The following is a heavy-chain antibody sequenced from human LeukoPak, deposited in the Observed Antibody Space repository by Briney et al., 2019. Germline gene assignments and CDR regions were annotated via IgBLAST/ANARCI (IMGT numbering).Heavy chain of an antibody. V-gene: IGHV4-59*01. CDR2: IYYSGST. Sequence: PSETLSLTCTVSGGSISSYYWSWIRQPPGKGLEWIGYIYYSGSTNYNPSLKSRVTISVDTSKNQFPLKLSSVTAAGTAVYYCARVGLPYDYYGMDVWGQGTTVTVSS. J-gene: IGHJ6*02. CDR1: GGSISSYY. CDR3: ARVGLPYDYYGMDV. D-gene: IGHD4-11*01.